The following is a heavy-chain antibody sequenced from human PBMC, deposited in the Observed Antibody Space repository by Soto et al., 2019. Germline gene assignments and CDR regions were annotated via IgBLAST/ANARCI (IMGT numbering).Heavy chain of an antibody. CDR1: GGSISSSSYY. CDR2: IYYSGST. V-gene: IGHV4-39*01. D-gene: IGHD3-22*01. CDR3: ARHYTYYYDSSGYYSGRPAPNFDY. Sequence: QLQLQESGPGLVKPSETLSLTCTVSGGSISSSSYYWGWIRQPPGKGLEWIGSIYYSGSTYYNPSLKSRVTISVDTSKNQFSLKLSSVTAADTAVYYCARHYTYYYDSSGYYSGRPAPNFDYWGQGTLVTVSS. J-gene: IGHJ4*02.